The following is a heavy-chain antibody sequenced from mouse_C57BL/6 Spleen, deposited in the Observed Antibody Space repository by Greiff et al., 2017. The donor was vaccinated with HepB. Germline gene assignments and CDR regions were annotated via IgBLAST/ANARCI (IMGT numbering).Heavy chain of an antibody. Sequence: QVQLQQPGAELVKPGASVKMSCKASGYTFTSYWITWVKQRPGQGLEWIGDIYPGSGSTNYNEKFKSKATLTVDTSSSTASMQLSSLTSEDSAVYYCAREEGIYYDYDGFAYWGQGTLVTVSA. V-gene: IGHV1-55*01. D-gene: IGHD2-4*01. CDR2: IYPGSGST. CDR1: GYTFTSYW. J-gene: IGHJ3*01. CDR3: AREEGIYYDYDGFAY.